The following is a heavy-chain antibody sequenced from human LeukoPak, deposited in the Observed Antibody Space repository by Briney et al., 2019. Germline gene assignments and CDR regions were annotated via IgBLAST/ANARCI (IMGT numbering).Heavy chain of an antibody. D-gene: IGHD2-15*01. CDR3: ARRPRRYCSGGSCYSLYFDY. Sequence: SETLSLTCTVSGGSISSYYWSWIRQPPGKGLEWIGYIYYSGSTNYNPSLKSRVTISVDTSKNQFSLKLSSVTAADTAVYYCARRPRRYCSGGSCYSLYFDYWGQGTLVTVSS. J-gene: IGHJ4*02. CDR1: GGSISSYY. CDR2: IYYSGST. V-gene: IGHV4-59*12.